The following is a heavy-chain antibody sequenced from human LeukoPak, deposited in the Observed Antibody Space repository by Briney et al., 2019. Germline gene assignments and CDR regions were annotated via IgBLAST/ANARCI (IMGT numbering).Heavy chain of an antibody. V-gene: IGHV1-69*05. D-gene: IGHD4-17*01. Sequence: SMQVSCKASGGTFSSYAISWVRQAPGQGLQWMGGIIPIFGTANYAQKFQGRVTITTDESTSTAYMELSSLRSEDTAVYYCARGYGDYWADYWGQGTLVTVSS. CDR2: IIPIFGTA. CDR1: GGTFSSYA. CDR3: ARGYGDYWADY. J-gene: IGHJ4*02.